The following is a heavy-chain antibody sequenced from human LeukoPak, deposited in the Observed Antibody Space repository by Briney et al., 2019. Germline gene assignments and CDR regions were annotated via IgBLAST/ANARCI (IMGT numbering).Heavy chain of an antibody. CDR1: GLRFGSYW. D-gene: IGHD4-17*01. CDR2: MNQDGSEK. Sequence: GGSLRLSCAASGLRFGSYWMNWVRQAPGKGLKWVANMNQDGSEKNYVDSVKGRFTISRDNTKNSLFLQMDSLRAEDTAVYYCAKYAPPTTALTRFFDDWGQGTLVTVSS. V-gene: IGHV3-7*03. CDR3: AKYAPPTTALTRFFDD. J-gene: IGHJ4*02.